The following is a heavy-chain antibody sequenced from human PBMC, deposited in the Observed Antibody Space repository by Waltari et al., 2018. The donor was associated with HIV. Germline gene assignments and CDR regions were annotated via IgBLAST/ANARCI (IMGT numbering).Heavy chain of an antibody. CDR1: GITFSDLW. D-gene: IGHD1-26*01. J-gene: IGHJ4*02. CDR2: IKSHRFGGTS. CDR3: TTDVPNSGSRWIAY. V-gene: IGHV3-15*01. Sequence: EVQVVESGGGLVKPGGSLRLSCVISGITFSDLWVTWVRQGPGKGLKWFAHIKSHRFGGTSDYATSVKGRFTVSRDDSKSALYLQLNSLKIDDTGVYYCTTDVPNSGSRWIAYWGQGALVTVSS.